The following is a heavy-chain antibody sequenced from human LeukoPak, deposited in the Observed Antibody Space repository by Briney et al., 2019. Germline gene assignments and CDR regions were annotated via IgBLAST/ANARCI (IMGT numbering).Heavy chain of an antibody. D-gene: IGHD6-13*01. J-gene: IGHJ4*02. CDR2: ISGSGGGT. Sequence: GGSLRLSCAASGFTFSTYAMSWVRQAPGKGLEWVSTISGSGGGTYYADSVKGRFTISRDNSKNTLYVQMNSLRAEDMAVYYCAKLGSAADDFWGQGTLVTVSS. CDR1: GFTFSTYA. V-gene: IGHV3-23*01. CDR3: AKLGSAADDF.